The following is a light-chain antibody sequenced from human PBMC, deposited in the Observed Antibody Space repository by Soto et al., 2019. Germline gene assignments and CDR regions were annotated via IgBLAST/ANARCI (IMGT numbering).Light chain of an antibody. V-gene: IGKV3-11*01. J-gene: IGKJ5*01. CDR3: QQRSNWPHT. Sequence: EIVLTQSPATLSVSPGERATLSCRASQSVSSYLAWYQHTPGPAPRLLIYDASNRATGIPARFSGSASGTDFTLTISSLEPEDFAVYYCQQRSNWPHTFGQGTRLEIK. CDR2: DAS. CDR1: QSVSSY.